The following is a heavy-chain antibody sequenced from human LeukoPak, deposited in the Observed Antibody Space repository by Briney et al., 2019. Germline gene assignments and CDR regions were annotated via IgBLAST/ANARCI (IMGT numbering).Heavy chain of an antibody. J-gene: IGHJ4*02. CDR1: GGSFSGYY. Sequence: SETLSLTCAVYGGSFSGYYWSWIRQPPRKGLEWIGEINHSGSTNYNPSLKSRVTISVDTSKNQFSLKLSSVTAADTAVYYCARAHRKYYFDYWGQGTLVTVSS. V-gene: IGHV4-34*01. D-gene: IGHD1-14*01. CDR3: ARAHRKYYFDY. CDR2: INHSGST.